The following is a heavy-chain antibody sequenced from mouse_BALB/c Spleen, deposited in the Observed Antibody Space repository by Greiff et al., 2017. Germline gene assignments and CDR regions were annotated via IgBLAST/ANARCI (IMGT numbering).Heavy chain of an antibody. CDR1: GFTFSSYG. D-gene: IGHD2-1*01. CDR3: AREGGNLLDY. Sequence: EVNVVESGGGLVQPGGSLKLSCAASGFTFSSYGMSWVRQTPDKRLELVATINSNGGSTYYPDSVKGRFTISRDNAKNTLYLQMSSLKSEDTAMYYCAREGGNLLDYWGQGTTLTVSS. CDR2: INSNGGST. J-gene: IGHJ2*01. V-gene: IGHV5-6-3*01.